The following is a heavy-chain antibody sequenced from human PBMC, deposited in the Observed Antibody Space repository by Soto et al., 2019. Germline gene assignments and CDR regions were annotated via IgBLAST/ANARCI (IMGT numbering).Heavy chain of an antibody. CDR3: ARGGPRAFDI. D-gene: IGHD3-16*01. CDR2: ISSRGSGSTM. Sequence: PGGSLRLSCVASGFILTNYEMNWVRQAPGKGLEWVSYISSRGSGSTMYYADSVKGRFTVSRDNTKNSLFLQMNSLRVDDTAVYYCARGGPRAFDIWGQGIMVTVSS. J-gene: IGHJ3*02. CDR1: GFILTNYE. V-gene: IGHV3-48*03.